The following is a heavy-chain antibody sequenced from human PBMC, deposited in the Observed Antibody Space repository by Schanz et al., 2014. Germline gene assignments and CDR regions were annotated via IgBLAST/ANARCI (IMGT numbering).Heavy chain of an antibody. D-gene: IGHD2-8*02. CDR2: IIPSLGLA. Sequence: QVQLVQSGAEVKKPGSSVKVSCKASGGTFSSYTISWVRQAPGQGLEWMGRIIPSLGLAKYEQKFQDKVTITADTSTTTAYMELSGLRSEDTAVYYCARDPPECTAECYCVEVFEIWGQGTLVIVSS. V-gene: IGHV1-69*08. CDR1: GGTFSSYT. J-gene: IGHJ4*02. CDR3: ARDPPECTAECYCVEVFEI.